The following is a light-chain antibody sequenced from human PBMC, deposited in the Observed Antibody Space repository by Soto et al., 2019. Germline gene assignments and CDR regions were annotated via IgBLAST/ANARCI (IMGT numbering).Light chain of an antibody. CDR1: SSNIGSNL. Sequence: QSVLTQPPSASGTPGQRVTISCSGSSSNIGSNLVYWYQQLPGTAPKLLIYSNNQRPSGVPDRFSGSKSGTSASLAISGLQSEDEAVYYCAAWDDSLNGHLVFGGGTKLTVL. J-gene: IGLJ3*02. CDR3: AAWDDSLNGHLV. V-gene: IGLV1-44*01. CDR2: SNN.